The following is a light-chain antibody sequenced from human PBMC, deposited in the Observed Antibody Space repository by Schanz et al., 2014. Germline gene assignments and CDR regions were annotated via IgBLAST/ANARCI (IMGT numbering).Light chain of an antibody. CDR1: SSDVGGYNS. CDR2: GVS. Sequence: QSALTQPASVSGSPGQSITISCTGTSSDVGGYNSVSWYQQHPGKAPKLIIHGVSDRPSGISNRFSGSKSANTASLTISGXXXXDEADYYCSAYVQGRNFVAFGGGTKLTVL. CDR3: SAYVQGRNFVA. J-gene: IGLJ2*01. V-gene: IGLV2-14*01.